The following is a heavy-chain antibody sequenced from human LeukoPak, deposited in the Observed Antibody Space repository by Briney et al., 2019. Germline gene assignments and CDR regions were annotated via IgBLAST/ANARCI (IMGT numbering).Heavy chain of an antibody. V-gene: IGHV1-2*02. CDR1: GYTFTGYY. CDR2: INPNSGGT. Sequence: ASVKVSCKASGYTFTGYYMHWVRQAPGQGLAWMGWINPNSGGTNYAQKFQGRVTMTRDTSISTAYMELSRLRSDDTAVYYCARGLQYGSGSTPFDYWGQGTLVTVSS. J-gene: IGHJ4*02. CDR3: ARGLQYGSGSTPFDY. D-gene: IGHD3-10*01.